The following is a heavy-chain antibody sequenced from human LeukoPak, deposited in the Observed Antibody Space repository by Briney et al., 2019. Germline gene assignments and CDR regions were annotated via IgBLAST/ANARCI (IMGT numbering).Heavy chain of an antibody. V-gene: IGHV3-30*02. CDR3: AKGDQRYFDWLLGLDY. D-gene: IGHD3-9*01. CDR2: IRYDGSNK. Sequence: AGGSLRLSCAASGFTFSSYGMHWVRQAPGKGLEWVAFIRYDGSNKYYADSVKGRFTISRDNSKNTLYLQMNSLRAEDTAVYHCAKGDQRYFDWLLGLDYWGQGTLVTVSS. J-gene: IGHJ4*02. CDR1: GFTFSSYG.